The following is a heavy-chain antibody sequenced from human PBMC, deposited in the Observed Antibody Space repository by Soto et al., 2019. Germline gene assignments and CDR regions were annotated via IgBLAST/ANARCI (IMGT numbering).Heavy chain of an antibody. Sequence: SETLSLTCTVSGGSISSSSYYWGWIRQPPGKGLEWIGSIYYSGSTYYNPSLKSRVTISVDTSKNQFSLKLSSVTAADTAVYYCARLVEQQLVGDWFDPWGQGTLVTVS. V-gene: IGHV4-39*01. CDR3: ARLVEQQLVGDWFDP. CDR1: GGSISSSSYY. J-gene: IGHJ5*02. D-gene: IGHD6-13*01. CDR2: IYYSGST.